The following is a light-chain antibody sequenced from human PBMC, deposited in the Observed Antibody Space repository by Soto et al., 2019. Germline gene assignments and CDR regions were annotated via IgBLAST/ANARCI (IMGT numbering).Light chain of an antibody. CDR3: QVWDGSRDQVV. J-gene: IGLJ3*02. V-gene: IGLV3-21*02. CDR2: DNT. CDR1: KIATQS. Sequence: SYELTQSPSVSVAPGQTAKITCGAPKIATQSVHWSQQKPGQAPVLVVYDNTDRPSGIPERFSASKSGATAILTITRVEAGDGADYYCQVWDGSRDQVVFGGGTKLTVL.